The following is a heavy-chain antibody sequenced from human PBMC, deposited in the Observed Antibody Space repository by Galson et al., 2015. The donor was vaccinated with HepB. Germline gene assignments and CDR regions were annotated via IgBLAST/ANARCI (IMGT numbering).Heavy chain of an antibody. V-gene: IGHV3-15*01. Sequence: SLRLSCAASGFTFSNAWMSWVRQAPGKGLEWVGRIKSKTDGGTTDYAAPVKGRFTISRDDSKNTLYLQMNSLKTEDTAVYYCTTDALWRPGTTPLDDYYYMDVWGKGTTVTVSS. CDR1: GFTFSNAW. D-gene: IGHD1-1*01. CDR3: TTDALWRPGTTPLDDYYYMDV. CDR2: IKSKTDGGTT. J-gene: IGHJ6*03.